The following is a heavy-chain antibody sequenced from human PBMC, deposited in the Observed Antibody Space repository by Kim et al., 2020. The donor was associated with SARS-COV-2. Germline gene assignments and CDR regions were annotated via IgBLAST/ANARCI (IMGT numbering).Heavy chain of an antibody. Sequence: GGSLRLSCAASGFTFSSYGMHWVRQAPGKGLEWVAVISYDGSNKYYADSVKGRFTISRDNSKNTLYLQMNSLRAEDTAVYYCAKDGQLGYCSGGSCYFDYWGQGTLVTVSS. J-gene: IGHJ4*02. CDR2: ISYDGSNK. V-gene: IGHV3-30*18. D-gene: IGHD2-15*01. CDR1: GFTFSSYG. CDR3: AKDGQLGYCSGGSCYFDY.